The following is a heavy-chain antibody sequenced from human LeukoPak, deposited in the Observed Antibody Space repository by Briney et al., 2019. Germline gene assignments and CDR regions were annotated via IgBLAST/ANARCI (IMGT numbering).Heavy chain of an antibody. J-gene: IGHJ4*02. V-gene: IGHV4-59*08. CDR3: ARHVNGSGSI. Sequence: SETLSLTCTVSGGSFSTYYWSWIRQFPGKGLEWIGNIYYSGSTNYNPSLKSRVTISVDTSKNQFSLKLRSVTAADTAVYYCARHVNGSGSIWGQGTLVTVSS. CDR1: GGSFSTYY. CDR2: IYYSGST. D-gene: IGHD3-10*01.